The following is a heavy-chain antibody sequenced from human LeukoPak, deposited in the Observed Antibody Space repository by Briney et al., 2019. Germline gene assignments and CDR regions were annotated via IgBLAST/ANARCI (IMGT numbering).Heavy chain of an antibody. V-gene: IGHV3-74*01. J-gene: IGHJ4*02. CDR3: VRDLGGRSGY. D-gene: IGHD1-26*01. CDR1: GFTFSSYW. CDR2: TNEDASTT. Sequence: GGSLRLSCAASGFTFSSYWMHWVRQAPGKGLAWVSRTNEDASTTNYADSVKCRFTISRDNAKNTLYLQMNSLRAEDTAVYYCVRDLGGRSGYWGQGTLVTVSS.